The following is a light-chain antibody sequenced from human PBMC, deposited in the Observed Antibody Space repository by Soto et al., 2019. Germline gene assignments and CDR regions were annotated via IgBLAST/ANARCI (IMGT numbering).Light chain of an antibody. CDR1: QSISSY. CDR2: AAS. J-gene: IGKJ2*01. CDR3: QQSYSTPHT. Sequence: DIQMTQSPSSLSASVGDRVTITCRASQSISSYLNWYQQKPGKAPKLLIYAASSLQSGVPSRFSGSGSWTDFTLTISSLQPEYFATDYCQQSYSTPHTFGQGTKLEIK. V-gene: IGKV1-39*01.